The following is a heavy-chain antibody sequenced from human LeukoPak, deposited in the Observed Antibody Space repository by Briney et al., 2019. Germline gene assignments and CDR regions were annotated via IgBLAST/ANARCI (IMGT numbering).Heavy chain of an antibody. Sequence: ASVKVSCKESGYTFICYSISWVRQTPGQGLAWMGWISHYNGDTNYGQRFQGRVTLLTDTNASTDYMELRSLRSDDTAVYYCARDPSHTSGWSPYFDYWGQGALVTVSS. CDR2: ISHYNGDT. J-gene: IGHJ4*02. V-gene: IGHV1-18*01. CDR1: GYTFICYS. D-gene: IGHD6-19*01. CDR3: ARDPSHTSGWSPYFDY.